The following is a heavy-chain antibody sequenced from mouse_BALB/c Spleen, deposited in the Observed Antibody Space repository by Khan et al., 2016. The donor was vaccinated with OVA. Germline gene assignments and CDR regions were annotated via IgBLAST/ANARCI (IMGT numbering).Heavy chain of an antibody. CDR1: GYTFTSYT. CDR2: INPSNGYT. D-gene: IGHD2-14*01. CDR3: DSDGAYYRNDGWFAY. V-gene: IGHV1-4*01. Sequence: VELVESGAELARPGASVKMSCKASGYTFTSYTIHWIKLRPGQGLEWIGYINPSNGYTNYNQKFKDKATLTADKSSTTAYMQLSSLTSDDSAVXDCDSDGAYYRNDGWFAYWGQGTLVTVSA. J-gene: IGHJ3*01.